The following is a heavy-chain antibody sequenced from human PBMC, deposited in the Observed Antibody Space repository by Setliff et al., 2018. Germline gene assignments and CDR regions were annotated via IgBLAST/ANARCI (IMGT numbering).Heavy chain of an antibody. CDR1: GFRFTNFG. CDR3: VRSSAPQVVLAADFDF. J-gene: IGHJ4*02. D-gene: IGHD6-19*01. CDR2: ISPYSGNT. V-gene: IGHV1-18*01. Sequence: VASVKVSCKTSGFRFTNFGFSWVRQAPGQGPEWLGSISPYSGNTNYPQWLQDRVTMTIDTSATTVYMELKSLRSDDTAVYYCVRSSAPQVVLAADFDFWGQGTPVTVSS.